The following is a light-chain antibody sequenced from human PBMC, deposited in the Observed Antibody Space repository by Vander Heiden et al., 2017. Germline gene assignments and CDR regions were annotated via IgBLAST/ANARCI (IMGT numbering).Light chain of an antibody. CDR3: QQSYSNPRT. CDR1: QSINTY. CDR2: AAS. Sequence: EIQMTQSPSSLSESVGDRVTVTCRASQSINTYLNWYQQKPGKAPELLIYAASSLQNGVPPRFSGSGSGTDFTLTISSLQPEDFASYYCQQSYSNPRTFGQGTKLEIK. V-gene: IGKV1-39*01. J-gene: IGKJ2*01.